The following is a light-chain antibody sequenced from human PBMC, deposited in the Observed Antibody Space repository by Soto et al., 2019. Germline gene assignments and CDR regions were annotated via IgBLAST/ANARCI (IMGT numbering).Light chain of an antibody. J-gene: IGLJ3*02. Sequence: QSVVTQPPSASGTPGQRVTISCSGSASNIGSNPVNWYQQLPGTAPKLLIYSSSHRPSGVPDRISGSKSGTSASLAISGLQSGDEADYYCAAWDVSLNVVLFGGGTKLTVL. CDR2: SSS. V-gene: IGLV1-44*01. CDR1: ASNIGSNP. CDR3: AAWDVSLNVVL.